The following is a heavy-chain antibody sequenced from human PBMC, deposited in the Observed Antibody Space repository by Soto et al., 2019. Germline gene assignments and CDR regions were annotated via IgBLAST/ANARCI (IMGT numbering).Heavy chain of an antibody. V-gene: IGHV4-59*01. CDR3: ARAPAVAADFDY. D-gene: IGHD6-19*01. CDR2: IYYSGST. J-gene: IGHJ4*02. CDR1: GGCISSYY. Sequence: SETLSLTCIVAGGCISSYYWSWIRQPPGKGLEWIGHIYYSGSTNYNPSLKSRVTISVDTSKNQFSLKLSSVTAADTAVYYCARAPAVAADFDYWGQGTLVTGSS.